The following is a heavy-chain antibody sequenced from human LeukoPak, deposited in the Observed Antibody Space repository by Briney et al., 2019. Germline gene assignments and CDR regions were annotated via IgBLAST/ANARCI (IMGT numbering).Heavy chain of an antibody. CDR1: GFTFDDYG. CDR3: ARRRVPLVRGVDITSYYFDY. V-gene: IGHV3-20*04. D-gene: IGHD3-10*01. Sequence: PGGSLRLSCAASGFTFDDYGMSWVRQAPGKGLEWVSGINWNGGSTGYADSVKGRFTISRDNAKNSLYLQMNSLRAEDTALYYCARRRVPLVRGVDITSYYFDYWGQGTLVTVSS. J-gene: IGHJ4*02. CDR2: INWNGGST.